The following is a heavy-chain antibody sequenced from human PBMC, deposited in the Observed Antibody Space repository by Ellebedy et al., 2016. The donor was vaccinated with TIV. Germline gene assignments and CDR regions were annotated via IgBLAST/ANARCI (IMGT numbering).Heavy chain of an antibody. J-gene: IGHJ4*02. CDR2: IHYSGST. CDR1: GGSISSYY. D-gene: IGHD5-24*01. CDR3: AREGYTAMATLNLDY. Sequence: MPSETLSLTCTVSGGSISSYYWSWIRQPPGKGLEWIGYIHYSGSTNYNPSLKSRVTISVDTSKNQFSLKLTSVTAADTAVYYCAREGYTAMATLNLDYWGQGTLVTVSS. V-gene: IGHV4-59*12.